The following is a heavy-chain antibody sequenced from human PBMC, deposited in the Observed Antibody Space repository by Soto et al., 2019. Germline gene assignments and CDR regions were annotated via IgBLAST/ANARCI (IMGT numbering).Heavy chain of an antibody. CDR2: ITIRTGNT. D-gene: IGHD5-18*01. Sequence: LSLTCTVSGGSISSSSYYWGWIRQPPGKGLEWLAYITIRTGNTVYADSVRGRFTISADNAENSVFLQMNSLRDEDTAVYFCVRDRDIYRDMVHADLWGQGTLVTVSS. J-gene: IGHJ4*01. CDR3: VRDRDIYRDMVHADL. CDR1: GGSISSSS. V-gene: IGHV3-11*06.